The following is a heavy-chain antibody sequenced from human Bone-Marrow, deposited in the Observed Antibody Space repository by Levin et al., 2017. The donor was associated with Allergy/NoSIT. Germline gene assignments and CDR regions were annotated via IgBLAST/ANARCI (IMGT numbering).Heavy chain of an antibody. CDR2: MNPNSGNT. CDR1: GYTFTSYD. D-gene: IGHD1-7*01. J-gene: IGHJ4*02. V-gene: IGHV1-8*01. Sequence: GESLKISCKASGYTFTSYDINWVRQATGQGLEWMGWMNPNSGNTGYAQKFQGRVTMTRNTSISTAYMELSSLRSEDTAVYYCAKAGQLELPDFDYWGQGTLVTVSS. CDR3: AKAGQLELPDFDY.